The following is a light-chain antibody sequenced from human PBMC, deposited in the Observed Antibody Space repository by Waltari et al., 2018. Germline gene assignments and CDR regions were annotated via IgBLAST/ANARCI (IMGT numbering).Light chain of an antibody. V-gene: IGLV2-8*01. Sequence: QSALTQPPSASGSPGQSVTISCTGTSSDGGGYNYVSWYQQHPGKAPKLLIYDVTKRPSGVPDRFSASKSGDTASLTVSGLQAEDEADYYCSSFTPRTNVLFGGGTKLTVL. CDR1: SSDGGGYNY. CDR3: SSFTPRTNVL. CDR2: DVT. J-gene: IGLJ2*01.